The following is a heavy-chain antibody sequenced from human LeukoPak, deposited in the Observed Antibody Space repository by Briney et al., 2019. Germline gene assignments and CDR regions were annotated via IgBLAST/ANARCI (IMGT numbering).Heavy chain of an antibody. CDR3: TRSGYSNDY. CDR1: CGSFSCYY. V-gene: IGHV4-34*01. J-gene: IGHJ4*02. CDR2: INHSGSN. D-gene: IGHD3-22*01. Sequence: SETLSLTCAVYCGSFSCYYWSWLRQPPGKGLEWIGEINHSGSNNYNPSLKSRVTISVDTSKNQFSLKLSSVTAADTAVYYCTRSGYSNDYWGQGTLVTVSS.